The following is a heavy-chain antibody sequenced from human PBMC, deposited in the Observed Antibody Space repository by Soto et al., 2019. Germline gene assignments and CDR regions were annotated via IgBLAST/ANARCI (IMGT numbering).Heavy chain of an antibody. CDR3: ARFTQWDYYYGMDV. Sequence: PSETLSLTCTVSGGSISSYYWSWIRQPPGKGLEWIGCIYYSGSTNCNPSLKSRVTISVDTSKNQFSLKLSSVTAADTAVYYCARFTQWDYYYGMDVWGQGTTVTVSS. CDR2: IYYSGST. CDR1: GGSISSYY. J-gene: IGHJ6*02. D-gene: IGHD2-8*01. V-gene: IGHV4-59*01.